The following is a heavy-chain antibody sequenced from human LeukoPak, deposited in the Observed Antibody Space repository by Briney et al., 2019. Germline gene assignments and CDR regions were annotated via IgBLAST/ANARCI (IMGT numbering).Heavy chain of an antibody. CDR2: ISWNSGRL. D-gene: IGHD1-26*01. Sequence: GGSLRLSCAASGFTFDDYAMHWVRQTPGRGLEWVSGISWNSGRLDYVGSVKGRFTISRDNAKNSLFLQMNSLRAEDTAVYYCARDRRGYSGSSRSRAFDIWGQGTMVTVSS. V-gene: IGHV3-9*01. J-gene: IGHJ3*02. CDR1: GFTFDDYA. CDR3: ARDRRGYSGSSRSRAFDI.